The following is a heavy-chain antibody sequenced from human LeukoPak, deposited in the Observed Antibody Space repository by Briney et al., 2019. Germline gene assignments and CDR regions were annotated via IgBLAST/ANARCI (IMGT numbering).Heavy chain of an antibody. CDR3: VRGTGYSAYDYDFDY. CDR2: IGTAGDT. Sequence: GGSLRLSRAASGFTFSSYDMHWVRHATGKGLEWVSAIGTAGDTYYPGSVKGRLTISRENAKNSLYLQMNSLRAGDTAVYYCVRGTGYSAYDYDFDYWGRGTLVTVSS. CDR1: GFTFSSYD. D-gene: IGHD5-12*01. V-gene: IGHV3-13*04. J-gene: IGHJ4*02.